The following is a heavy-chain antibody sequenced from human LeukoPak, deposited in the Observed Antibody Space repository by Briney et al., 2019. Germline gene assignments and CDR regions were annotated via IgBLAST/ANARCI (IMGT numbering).Heavy chain of an antibody. D-gene: IGHD2-2*01. Sequence: PSETLSLTCAVYGGSFGGYYWSWIRKPPGKGLDWIGKINHSGSTNYNPSLKSRVAISVDTSKNQFSLKLSSVTAADTAVYYCARNLRYCSSTSCYLYYYGMDVWGKGTTVTVSS. CDR3: ARNLRYCSSTSCYLYYYGMDV. CDR1: GGSFGGYY. CDR2: INHSGST. V-gene: IGHV4-34*01. J-gene: IGHJ6*04.